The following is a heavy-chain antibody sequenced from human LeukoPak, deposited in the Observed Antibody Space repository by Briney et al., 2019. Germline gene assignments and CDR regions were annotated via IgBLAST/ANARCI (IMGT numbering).Heavy chain of an antibody. J-gene: IGHJ6*03. CDR1: GFTFDDYA. CDR3: ARAEYYDSSGYYLVEYYYYYYMDV. Sequence: PGGSLRLSCAASGFTFDDYAMSWVRQAPGKGLEWVSGINWNGGSTGYVDSVKGRFTISRDNAKNSLYLQMNSLRAEDTAVYYCARAEYYDSSGYYLVEYYYYYYMDVWGKGTTVTVSS. V-gene: IGHV3-20*04. CDR2: INWNGGST. D-gene: IGHD3-22*01.